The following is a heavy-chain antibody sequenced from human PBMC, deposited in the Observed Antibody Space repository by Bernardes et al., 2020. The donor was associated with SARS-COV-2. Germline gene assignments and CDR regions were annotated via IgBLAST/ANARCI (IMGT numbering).Heavy chain of an antibody. CDR1: GVSISSMNFY. J-gene: IGHJ6*02. CDR3: VRYVVECRGGFKRQCDYSGMDV. CDR2: LYYDGAT. D-gene: IGHD5-12*01. V-gene: IGHV4-39*01. Sequence: SESLSLTCTVSGVSISSMNFYWGWLLQPPGKGLEWIGSLYYDGATFYNSSLKSRVTISPDTSKNEVSLRLISVTAADAAVYYCVRYVVECRGGFKRQCDYSGMDVWGQGTTVTVSS.